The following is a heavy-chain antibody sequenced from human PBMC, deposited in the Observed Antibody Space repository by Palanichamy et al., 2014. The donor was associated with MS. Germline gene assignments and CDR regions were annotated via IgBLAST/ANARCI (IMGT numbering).Heavy chain of an antibody. CDR1: GFSLTTSGLF. D-gene: IGHD3-10*01. Sequence: QVTLRESGPAVVKPTQTLTLTCTFSGFSLTTSGLFVSWIRQPPGEALEWLAHINWDGDKYYSTSLKTRLTISRDTSKNQVVLSMTNMGPVDTATYYCARNNLTSGTNSWGQGTLVTVSS. CDR3: ARNNLTSGTNS. V-gene: IGHV2-70*13. J-gene: IGHJ4*02. CDR2: INWDGDK.